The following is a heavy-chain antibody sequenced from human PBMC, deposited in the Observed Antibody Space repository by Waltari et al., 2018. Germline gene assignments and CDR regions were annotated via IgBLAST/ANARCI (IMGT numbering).Heavy chain of an antibody. V-gene: IGHV4-4*07. CDR1: GSSISNNY. CDR2: IYASWTT. J-gene: IGHJ4*02. D-gene: IGHD3-9*01. CDR3: ARGLAFDS. Sequence: QVQLQESGPGLVKPSETLSLTCTVSGSSISNNYWNWIRQPAGKGLEWIGRIYASWTTNYNPSLKSRVSVSVDTSKNQFSLNLTSVTAADTAVYYCARGLAFDSWGQGSLVTVSS.